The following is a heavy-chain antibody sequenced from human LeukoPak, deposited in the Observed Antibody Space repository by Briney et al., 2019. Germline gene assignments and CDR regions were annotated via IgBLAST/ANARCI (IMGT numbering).Heavy chain of an antibody. CDR1: AGTFRTYA. CDR2: IIPMFATA. V-gene: IGHV1-69*06. J-gene: IGHJ4*02. CDR3: ARVPAPCGSATYNFDY. D-gene: IGHD3-10*01. Sequence: SVQVSCHASAGTFRTYAINWVRPAPGQGLEWMGGIIPMFATATYTQKLQGRVTITSDRSTSTAYTELSSPRSEDTAVYYCARVPAPCGSATYNFDYGGQGSLVTVSS.